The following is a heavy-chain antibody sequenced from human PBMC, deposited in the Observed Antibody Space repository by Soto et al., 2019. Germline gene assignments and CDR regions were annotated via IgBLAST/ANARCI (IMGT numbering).Heavy chain of an antibody. V-gene: IGHV2-5*02. CDR1: GFSLRTSGVG. Sequence: QITLKESGPTLVKPTQTLTLTCTLSGFSLRTSGVGVGWIRQPPGEALECLAVIYWDDDKRYSPSLRSRLTITRDTSKDQVVLTLTNMDPVDTGTYYCAHRFDHSYFDYWGQGILVTVSS. CDR3: AHRFDHSYFDY. D-gene: IGHD3-9*01. J-gene: IGHJ4*02. CDR2: IYWDDDK.